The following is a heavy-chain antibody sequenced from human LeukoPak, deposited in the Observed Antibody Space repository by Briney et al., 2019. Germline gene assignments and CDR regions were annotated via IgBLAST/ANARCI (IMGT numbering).Heavy chain of an antibody. V-gene: IGHV1-8*01. J-gene: IGHJ5*02. Sequence: ASVKVSCKASGYTLTSYDINWVRQATGQGLEWMGWMNPNSGNTGYAQKFQGRVTMTRNTSISTAYMELSSLRSEDTAVYYCARVEGDILTGLNWFDPWGQGTLVTVSS. D-gene: IGHD3-9*01. CDR2: MNPNSGNT. CDR1: GYTLTSYD. CDR3: ARVEGDILTGLNWFDP.